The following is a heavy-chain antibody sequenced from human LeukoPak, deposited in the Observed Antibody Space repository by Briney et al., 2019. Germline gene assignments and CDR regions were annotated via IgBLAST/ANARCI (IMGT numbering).Heavy chain of an antibody. V-gene: IGHV3-30*03. Sequence: GGSLRLSCATSGFTFSNYGIHWVRQTPDKGLEWLAVISYDGNNQYYAASVKGRFTISRDNSKNTLYLQMNSLRAEDTAVYYCARDTIVATISDAFDIWGQGTMVTVSS. CDR2: ISYDGNNQ. D-gene: IGHD5-12*01. CDR3: ARDTIVATISDAFDI. J-gene: IGHJ3*02. CDR1: GFTFSNYG.